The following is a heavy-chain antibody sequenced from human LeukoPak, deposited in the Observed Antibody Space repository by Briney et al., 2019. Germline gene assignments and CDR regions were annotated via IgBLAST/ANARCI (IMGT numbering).Heavy chain of an antibody. D-gene: IGHD3-22*01. CDR1: GYTFTGYY. J-gene: IGHJ4*02. CDR3: ARGDLYDSSGYYPFDY. CDR2: INPNSGGT. V-gene: IGHV1-2*02. Sequence: ASVKVSCKASGYTFTGYYMHWLRQAPGQGLEWMGWINPNSGGTNYAQKFQGRVTMTRDTSISTAYMELSRLRSDDTAVYYCARGDLYDSSGYYPFDYWGQGTLVTVSS.